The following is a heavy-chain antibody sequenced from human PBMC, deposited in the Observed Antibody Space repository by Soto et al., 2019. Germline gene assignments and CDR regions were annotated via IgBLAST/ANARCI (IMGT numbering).Heavy chain of an antibody. CDR2: ITSSGSST. D-gene: IGHD3-3*01. CDR1: GLTFSTAS. Sequence: PGGSLRPSFTVSGLTFSTASKNWVRQAPGKGLECVSYITSSGSSTSYADSVKGRFTISRDNPKDSLYLQMNSLRAEDMAVYYCGRTFWTGNLKIDCWGQGALVTV. CDR3: GRTFWTGNLKIDC. V-gene: IGHV3-48*01. J-gene: IGHJ4*02.